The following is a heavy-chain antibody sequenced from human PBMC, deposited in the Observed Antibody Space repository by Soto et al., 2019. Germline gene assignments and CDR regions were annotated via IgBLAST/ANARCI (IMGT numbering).Heavy chain of an antibody. D-gene: IGHD2-15*01. CDR3: AKGRKSTEKDIAVMLAAASSIPH. Sequence: PGGSLRLSCVASGFTFSDYAMTWVRQAPGKGLEWVSVISATGATTYYADSVRGRFTISRDNSKNTLNLQMNDLRVEDTAVIYCAKGRKSTEKDIAVMLAAASSIPHWGQGTLVTVSS. J-gene: IGHJ1*01. V-gene: IGHV3-23*01. CDR1: GFTFSDYA. CDR2: ISATGATT.